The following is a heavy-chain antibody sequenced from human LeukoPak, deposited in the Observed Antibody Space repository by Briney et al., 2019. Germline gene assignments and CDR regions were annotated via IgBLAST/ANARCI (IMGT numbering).Heavy chain of an antibody. V-gene: IGHV3-23*01. Sequence: GGSLRLSCVASGFAFSAYALSWVRPTPGKGLEWFSPVSGSGGETFYADSVKVRFTISRDNSKKTVSLQMNSLRVDDTAVYYCAKGGAAMTDAPHGDVVTTTLDGFDIWGQGSMVTVSS. J-gene: IGHJ3*02. CDR2: VSGSGGET. CDR1: GFAFSAYA. CDR3: AKGGAAMTDAPHGDVVTTTLDGFDI. D-gene: IGHD2-21*02.